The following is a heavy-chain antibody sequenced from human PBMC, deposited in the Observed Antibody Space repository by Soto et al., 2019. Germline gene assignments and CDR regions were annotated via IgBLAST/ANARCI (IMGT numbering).Heavy chain of an antibody. V-gene: IGHV3-23*01. J-gene: IGHJ4*02. CDR1: GFTFSGYA. D-gene: IGHD3-3*01. CDR2: ISGSAANT. CDR3: ANLADYDFWSGYHDF. Sequence: EVQLLESGGGLVQPGGSLRLSCAASGFTFSGYAMTWVRLAPGKGLEWVSSISGSAANTYYADSVTGRFTISRDNSKNKLYLQMNSLRAEDAAVYYCANLADYDFWSGYHDFWGQGTLVTVSS.